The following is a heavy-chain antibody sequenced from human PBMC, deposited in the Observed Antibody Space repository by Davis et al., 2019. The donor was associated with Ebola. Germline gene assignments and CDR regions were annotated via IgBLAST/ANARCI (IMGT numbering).Heavy chain of an antibody. CDR3: ATRGDYYDSSGYRP. V-gene: IGHV3-11*04. Sequence: GESLKISCAASGFTFSDYYMSWIRQAPGKGLEWVSYISSSGSTIYYADSVKGRFTISRDNAKNSLYLQMNSLRAEATAVYYCATRGDYYDSSGYRPWGQGTLVTVSS. J-gene: IGHJ5*02. CDR1: GFTFSDYY. CDR2: ISSSGSTI. D-gene: IGHD3-22*01.